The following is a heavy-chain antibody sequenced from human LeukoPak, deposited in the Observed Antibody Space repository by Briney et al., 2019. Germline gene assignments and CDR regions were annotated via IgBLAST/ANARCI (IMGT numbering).Heavy chain of an antibody. CDR1: GGSISSYY. J-gene: IGHJ6*03. Sequence: SETLSLTCTVSGGSISSYYWSWIRQPPGKGLEWIGYIYTSGSTNYNPSLKSRVTMSVDTSKNQFSLKLSSVTAADTAVYYCARRPGYYYYMDVWGKGTTVTVSS. CDR3: ARRPGYYYYMDV. V-gene: IGHV4-4*09. CDR2: IYTSGST.